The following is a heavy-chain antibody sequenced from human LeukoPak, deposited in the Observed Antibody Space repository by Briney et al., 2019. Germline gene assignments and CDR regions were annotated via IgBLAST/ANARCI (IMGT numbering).Heavy chain of an antibody. Sequence: GGSLRLSCAASGFTFTNYAMTWVRQAPGKGLEWVSTISASGDTTYYADSVKGRFTISRDNAKSSLYLQMNSLRDEDTAVYYCARGATGFDYWGQGTLVTVSS. D-gene: IGHD3-16*01. CDR3: ARGATGFDY. CDR2: ISASGDTT. J-gene: IGHJ4*02. V-gene: IGHV3-23*01. CDR1: GFTFTNYA.